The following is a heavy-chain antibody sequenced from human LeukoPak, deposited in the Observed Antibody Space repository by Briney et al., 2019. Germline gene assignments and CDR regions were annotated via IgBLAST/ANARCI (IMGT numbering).Heavy chain of an antibody. CDR2: TYYSGST. V-gene: IGHV4-59*01. CDR3: ARSLRYDSSGYYYRGYYYYMDV. D-gene: IGHD3-22*01. Sequence: SETLSLTCTVSGGSISSYYWSWIRQPPGKGLEWIGYTYYSGSTNYNPSLKSRVTISVDTSKNQFSLKLSSVTAADTAVYYCARSLRYDSSGYYYRGYYYYMDVWGKGTTVTVSS. J-gene: IGHJ6*03. CDR1: GGSISSYY.